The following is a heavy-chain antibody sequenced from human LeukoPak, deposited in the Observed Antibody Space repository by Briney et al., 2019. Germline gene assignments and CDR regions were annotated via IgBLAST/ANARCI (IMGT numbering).Heavy chain of an antibody. Sequence: GGSLRLSCAASGFTFSSYEMNWVRQAPGKGLEWVSSISSSSSYIYYADSLKGRFTISRDNARNSLYLQMNSLRAEDTAVYYCARDAQGGYNYGGLDYWGQGTLVTVSS. CDR1: GFTFSSYE. V-gene: IGHV3-21*01. J-gene: IGHJ4*02. CDR2: ISSSSSYI. D-gene: IGHD5-18*01. CDR3: ARDAQGGYNYGGLDY.